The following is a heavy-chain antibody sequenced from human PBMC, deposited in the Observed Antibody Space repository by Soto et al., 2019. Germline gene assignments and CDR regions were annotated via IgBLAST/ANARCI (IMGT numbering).Heavy chain of an antibody. V-gene: IGHV4-31*03. CDR3: AREAAVAGPMGFDY. CDR2: IYYSGST. Sequence: QVQLQESGPGLVKPSQTLSLTCTVSGGSISSGGYYWSWIRQHPGKGLEWIGYIYYSGSTYYNPSLKSRVTIPVDTSKNQFSLKLSSVTAADTAVYYCAREAAVAGPMGFDYWGQGPLVTVSS. CDR1: GGSISSGGYY. D-gene: IGHD6-19*01. J-gene: IGHJ4*02.